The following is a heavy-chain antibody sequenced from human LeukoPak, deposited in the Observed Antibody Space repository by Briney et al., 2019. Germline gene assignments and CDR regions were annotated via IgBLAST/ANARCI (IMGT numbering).Heavy chain of an antibody. J-gene: IGHJ4*02. CDR2: IKQDGSEK. D-gene: IGHD3-22*01. CDR3: AKDRYDSTDY. CDR1: GFTFSSYW. V-gene: IGHV3-7*03. Sequence: GGSLRPSCTASGFTFSSYWMSWVRQAPGKGLEWVANIKQDGSEKDYVDSVKGRFTISRDNPKNSLYLQMNSLRAEDTAVYYYAKDRYDSTDYWGQGTLVTVSS.